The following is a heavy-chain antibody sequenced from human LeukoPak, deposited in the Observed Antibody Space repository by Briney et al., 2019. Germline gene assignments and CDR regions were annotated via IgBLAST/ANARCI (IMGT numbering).Heavy chain of an antibody. V-gene: IGHV3-7*01. CDR2: IQHNGTLI. Sequence: GRSLCPSCALSRFTPWMICTRQATGKGLEWVAHIQHNGTLIDYADSVNGRLVISRDNAKHSMYIQMNSLRVEHPAMYYCARDLARGECVDYWGQGTLVTVSS. CDR3: ARDLARGECVDY. J-gene: IGHJ4*02. D-gene: IGHD2-8*01. CDR1: RFTPW.